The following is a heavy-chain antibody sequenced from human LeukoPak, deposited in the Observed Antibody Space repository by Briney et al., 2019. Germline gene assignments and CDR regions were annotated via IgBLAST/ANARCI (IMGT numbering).Heavy chain of an antibody. Sequence: GGSLRLSCAASGFTFRSYAMSWVRQARGKGREGGSDISGSGGSTYYADSVKGRFTISRDNSKNTLYLQMTSLRAEDTAVYYCAKGGPVTIFGVVNRWSPMDVWGKGTTVTVSS. D-gene: IGHD3-3*01. V-gene: IGHV3-23*01. J-gene: IGHJ6*03. CDR3: AKGGPVTIFGVVNRWSPMDV. CDR1: GFTFRSYA. CDR2: ISGSGGST.